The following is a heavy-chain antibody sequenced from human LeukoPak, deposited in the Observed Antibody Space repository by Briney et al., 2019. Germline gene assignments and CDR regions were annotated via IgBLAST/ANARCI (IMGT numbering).Heavy chain of an antibody. D-gene: IGHD3-10*01. Sequence: ASVKVSCEASGGTFSSYTISWVRQAPGQGLEWMGGIIPIFGIANYAQKFQGRVTITADESTSTAYMELSSLRSEDTAVYYCARGNDGSGSPSYYFYYMDVWGKGTTVTISS. V-gene: IGHV1-69*13. CDR1: GGTFSSYT. CDR2: IIPIFGIA. J-gene: IGHJ6*03. CDR3: ARGNDGSGSPSYYFYYMDV.